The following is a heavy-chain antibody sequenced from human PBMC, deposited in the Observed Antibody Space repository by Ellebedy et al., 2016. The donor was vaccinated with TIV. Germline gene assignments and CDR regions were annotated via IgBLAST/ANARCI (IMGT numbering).Heavy chain of an antibody. Sequence: GESLKISCAASRFTFSSYWMSWVRQAPGKGLEWVANINQDGSEKYYVDSVWGRFTISRDNAKNSLSLQINSLRAEDTAVYYCATDGSYGDYLSPTHAFVMWGQGTMVTVSS. CDR1: RFTFSSYW. J-gene: IGHJ3*02. CDR3: ATDGSYGDYLSPTHAFVM. CDR2: INQDGSEK. D-gene: IGHD4-17*01. V-gene: IGHV3-7*01.